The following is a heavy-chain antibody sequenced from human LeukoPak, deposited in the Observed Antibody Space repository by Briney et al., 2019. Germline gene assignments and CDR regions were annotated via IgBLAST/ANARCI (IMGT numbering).Heavy chain of an antibody. CDR3: ARGPNSNWSGLDF. Sequence: GGSLRLSCAGSGFTFSFYWMNWVRQAPGKGLEWVANIRQDGSEKYYVDSVKGRFTISRDNAKNTLYLQVNNLRAEDTAVYYCARGPNSNWSGLDFWGQGTLLTVSS. V-gene: IGHV3-7*01. CDR2: IRQDGSEK. D-gene: IGHD6-6*01. CDR1: GFTFSFYW. J-gene: IGHJ4*02.